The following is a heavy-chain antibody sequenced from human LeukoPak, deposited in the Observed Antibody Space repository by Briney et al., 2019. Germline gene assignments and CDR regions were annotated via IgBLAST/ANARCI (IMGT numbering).Heavy chain of an antibody. J-gene: IGHJ6*02. V-gene: IGHV4-34*01. CDR3: ARVMPSYYYYGLDV. D-gene: IGHD2-2*01. CDR1: GGSFSGYY. Sequence: SSETLSLTCAVYGGSFSGYYWSWIRQPPGKGLEWIGEINHSGSTNYNPSLKSRVTISVDTSKSQFSLKLTSVTAADTAVYYCARVMPSYYYYGLDVWGQGTTVTVSS. CDR2: INHSGST.